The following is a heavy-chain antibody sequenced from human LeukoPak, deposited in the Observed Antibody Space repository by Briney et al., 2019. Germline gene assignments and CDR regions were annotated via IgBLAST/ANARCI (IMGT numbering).Heavy chain of an antibody. CDR1: GVSFSSYY. D-gene: IGHD2-21*02. Sequence: GRSLRLSCAAYGVSFSSYYMNWVRQAPGNGLEWVAFIRYVGSNKYYADSVKGRFTISRDNSKNTLYLQMNSLRAEDTAVYYCAKDVTPIVVVTPPFDYWGQGTLVTVSS. CDR3: AKDVTPIVVVTPPFDY. CDR2: IRYVGSNK. V-gene: IGHV3-30*02. J-gene: IGHJ4*02.